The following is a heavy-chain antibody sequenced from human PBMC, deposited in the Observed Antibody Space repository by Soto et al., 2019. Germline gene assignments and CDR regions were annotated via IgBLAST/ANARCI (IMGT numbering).Heavy chain of an antibody. J-gene: IGHJ6*02. V-gene: IGHV3-30-3*01. Sequence: PGGSLRLSCAASGFTFSSYAMHWVRQAPGKGLEWVAVISYDGSNKYYADSVKGRFTISRDNSKNTLYLQMNSLRAEDTAVYYCARLVDGMDVWGQGTTVTVSS. CDR3: ARLVDGMDV. D-gene: IGHD2-15*01. CDR1: GFTFSSYA. CDR2: ISYDGSNK.